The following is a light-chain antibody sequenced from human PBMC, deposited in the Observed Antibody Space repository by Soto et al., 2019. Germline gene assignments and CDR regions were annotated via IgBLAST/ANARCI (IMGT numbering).Light chain of an antibody. CDR1: QSLLYSSNNKTY. Sequence: DIVMTQSPDSLAVSLGERATVSCKSSQSLLYSSNNKTYLAWYQQKTGQPPRLLIHWASSRESGVPDRFSGSGSGTDFTLTITSLQAEDVAIYYWTFGQGTKVEVK. V-gene: IGKV4-1*01. CDR2: WAS. J-gene: IGKJ1*01. CDR3: T.